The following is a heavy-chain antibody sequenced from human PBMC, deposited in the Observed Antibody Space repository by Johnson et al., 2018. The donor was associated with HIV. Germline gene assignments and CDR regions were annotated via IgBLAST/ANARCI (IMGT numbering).Heavy chain of an antibody. CDR3: ARSQPEEYSSSSDAFDI. CDR2: ISYDGSNN. Sequence: QVQLVESGGGVVQPGRSLRLSCTVSGFTFSNYGMHWVRQAPGKGLEWVAVISYDGSNNYYIDSVKGRFTISRDNSKNTLYLQMNSLRAEDTAVYYCARSQPEEYSSSSDAFDIWGQGTMVTVSS. CDR1: GFTFSNYG. J-gene: IGHJ3*02. D-gene: IGHD6-6*01. V-gene: IGHV3-30*19.